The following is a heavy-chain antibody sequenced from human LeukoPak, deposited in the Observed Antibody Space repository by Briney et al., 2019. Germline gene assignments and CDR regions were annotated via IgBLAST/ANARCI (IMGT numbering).Heavy chain of an antibody. CDR3: ARGHSNLNWFDP. Sequence: KTSETLSLTCTVSGGSVSSGSYYWSWIWQPPGKGLEWIGEINHSGSTNYNPSLKSRVTISVDTSKNQFSLKLSSVTAADTAVYYCARGHSNLNWFDPWGQGTLVTVSS. D-gene: IGHD4-11*01. J-gene: IGHJ5*02. CDR2: INHSGST. CDR1: GGSVSSGSYY. V-gene: IGHV4-61*01.